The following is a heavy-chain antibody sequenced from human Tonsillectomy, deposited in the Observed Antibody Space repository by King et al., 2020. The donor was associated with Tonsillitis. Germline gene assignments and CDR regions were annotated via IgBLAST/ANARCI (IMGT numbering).Heavy chain of an antibody. J-gene: IGHJ4*02. CDR2: FDPEDGET. CDR1: GYTLTELS. Sequence: QLVQSGAEVKMPGASVKVSCNVSGYTLTELSMHWVRQAPGKGLEWMGGFDPEDGETIYAQKCKGRVTMTEDTSTDTVYMELSSLRSEDTAVYYCATRGDDSREEYYFDYWGQGTLVTVSS. D-gene: IGHD3-22*01. CDR3: ATRGDDSREEYYFDY. V-gene: IGHV1-24*01.